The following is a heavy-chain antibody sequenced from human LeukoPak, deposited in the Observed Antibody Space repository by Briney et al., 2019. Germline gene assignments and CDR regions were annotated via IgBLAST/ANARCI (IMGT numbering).Heavy chain of an antibody. J-gene: IGHJ5*02. Sequence: SETLSLTCTVSGGSISSSSYYWSWIRQPAGKGLEWIGRIYTSGSTNYNPSLKSRVTMSVDTSKNQFSLKLSSVTAADTAVYYCARDGSSSWFGWFEAWGQGTLVTVSS. CDR1: GGSISSSSYY. V-gene: IGHV4-61*02. CDR2: IYTSGST. CDR3: ARDGSSSWFGWFEA. D-gene: IGHD6-13*01.